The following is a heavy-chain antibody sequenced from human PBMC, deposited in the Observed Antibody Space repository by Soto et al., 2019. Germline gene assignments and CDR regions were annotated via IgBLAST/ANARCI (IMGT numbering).Heavy chain of an antibody. CDR2: IYPGNSDT. J-gene: IGHJ4*02. Sequence: NSKRGAGGKFIDYGGGWMSKMHGKGLEWMGIIYPGNSDTRYNPSFQGQVTISADKSLSTAHLQWSSLKASDTAMYYCTRHAGVESSGYYSLWGKGT. CDR3: TRHAGVESSGYYSL. V-gene: IGHV5-51*01. CDR1: GGKFIDYG. D-gene: IGHD3-22*01.